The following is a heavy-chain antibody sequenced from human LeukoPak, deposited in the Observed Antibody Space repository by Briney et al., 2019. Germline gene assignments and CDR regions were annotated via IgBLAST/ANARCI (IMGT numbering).Heavy chain of an antibody. CDR2: ISFDINNK. Sequence: GGSLGLSCAASGFTFSNYAMHWVRQAPGKGLEWVAVISFDINNKYYADSVKGRFTISRDNSKNTLYLQMNSLRAEDTAVYYCASSTDPDFWGQGTLVTVSS. D-gene: IGHD4-17*01. CDR3: ASSTDPDF. J-gene: IGHJ4*02. CDR1: GFTFSNYA. V-gene: IGHV3-30-3*01.